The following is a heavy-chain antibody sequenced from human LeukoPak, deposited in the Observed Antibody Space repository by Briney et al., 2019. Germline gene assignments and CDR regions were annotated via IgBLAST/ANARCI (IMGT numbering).Heavy chain of an antibody. V-gene: IGHV1-24*01. CDR1: GYTLTELS. J-gene: IGHJ3*02. Sequence: GASVKVSCKVSGYTLTELSMHWVRQAPGKGLEWMGGFDPEGGETIYAQKFQGRVTMTEDTSTDTAYMELSSLRSEDTAVYYCATDCIAAAGDDAFDIWGQGTMVTVSS. D-gene: IGHD6-13*01. CDR2: FDPEGGET. CDR3: ATDCIAAAGDDAFDI.